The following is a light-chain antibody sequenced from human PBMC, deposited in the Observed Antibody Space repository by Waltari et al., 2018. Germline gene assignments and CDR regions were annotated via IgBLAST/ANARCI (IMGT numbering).Light chain of an antibody. CDR3: QQYYTTPWT. V-gene: IGKV4-1*01. CDR1: QSVLYSSNNNNY. J-gene: IGKJ1*01. Sequence: DIVMTQSPDSLAVSLGERATINCKSNQSVLYSSNNNNYLAWYQQKPRQPPKLLIYWASTRESGVPARFSGSGSGTDFTLAISSLQAEDVAVYYCQQYYTTPWTFGQGTKVEI. CDR2: WAS.